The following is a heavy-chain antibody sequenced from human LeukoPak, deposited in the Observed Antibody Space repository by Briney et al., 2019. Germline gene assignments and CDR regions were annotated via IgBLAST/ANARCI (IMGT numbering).Heavy chain of an antibody. CDR1: GGSFSGYY. CDR2: INHSGST. CDR3: ARSWVFDY. J-gene: IGHJ4*02. Sequence: SETLSLTCAVYGGSFSGYYWSWIRQPSGKGLEWIGEINHSGSTNYNPSLKSRVTISVDTSKNQFSLKLSSVTAADTAVYYCARSWVFDYWGQGTLVTVSS. V-gene: IGHV4-34*01. D-gene: IGHD1-26*01.